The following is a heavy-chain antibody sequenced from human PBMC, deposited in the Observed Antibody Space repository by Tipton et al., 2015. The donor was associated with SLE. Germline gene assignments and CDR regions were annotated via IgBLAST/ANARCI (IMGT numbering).Heavy chain of an antibody. Sequence: TLSLTCTVSGGSISSYYWSWIRQPAGKGLEWIGRIYTSGSTNYNPTLKSRVTMSVDTSKNQFSLKLSSVTAADTAVYYCARDIGIAAQRGWFDPWGQGTLVTVSS. CDR3: ARDIGIAAQRGWFDP. D-gene: IGHD6-13*01. CDR1: GGSISSYY. CDR2: IYTSGST. V-gene: IGHV4-4*07. J-gene: IGHJ5*02.